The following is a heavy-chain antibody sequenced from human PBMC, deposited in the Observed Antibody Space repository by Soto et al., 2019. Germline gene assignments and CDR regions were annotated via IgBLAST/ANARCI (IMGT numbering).Heavy chain of an antibody. CDR1: GFTFSTYW. CDR2: INGDGSKT. J-gene: IGHJ4*02. V-gene: IGHV3-74*01. CDR3: ARGQYCSGGTCYSAPDY. Sequence: EVQLVESGGGLVQPGGSLRIFCGASGFTFSTYWMYWVRQAPGKGLVWVSRINGDGSKTSYADSVKGRFTISRDNAKNTLYLQMHSLRAEDTALYYCARGQYCSGGTCYSAPDYWGQGTLVTVSS. D-gene: IGHD2-15*01.